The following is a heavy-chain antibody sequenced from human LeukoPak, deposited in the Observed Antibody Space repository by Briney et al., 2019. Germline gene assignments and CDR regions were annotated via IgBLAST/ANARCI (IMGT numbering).Heavy chain of an antibody. CDR1: GFTFSSYW. Sequence: GGSLRLSCAASGFTFSSYWMSWVRQAPGKGLEWVSSTYSGGNKYYADSVRGRFTVSRDNPKNTMYLQMNSLRAEDTAVYYCARHGFGVFEGYWGQGTLVTVSS. CDR3: ARHGFGVFEGY. D-gene: IGHD3-10*01. J-gene: IGHJ4*02. V-gene: IGHV3-66*04. CDR2: TYSGGNK.